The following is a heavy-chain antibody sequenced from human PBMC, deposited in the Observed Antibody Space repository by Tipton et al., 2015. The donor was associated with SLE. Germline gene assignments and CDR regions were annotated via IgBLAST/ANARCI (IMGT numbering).Heavy chain of an antibody. CDR3: ARISVDTTMAQRVDYGMDV. CDR1: GDSIRSKY. D-gene: IGHD5-18*01. Sequence: TLSLTCTVSGDSIRSKYWSWIRQTPGTGLEWIGFIHYNGATTTNYNPSLERRLTISIDTSRNQFSLKLTSVTAADTAVYYCARISVDTTMAQRVDYGMDVWGQGTTVIVSS. V-gene: IGHV4-59*01. CDR2: IHYNGATTT. J-gene: IGHJ6*02.